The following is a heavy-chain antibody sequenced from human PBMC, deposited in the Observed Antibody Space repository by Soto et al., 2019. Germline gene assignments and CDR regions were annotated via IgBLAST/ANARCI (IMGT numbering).Heavy chain of an antibody. CDR1: GYSFTGYY. CDR2: IGPNSGAT. J-gene: IGHJ5*02. Sequence: QVQLVQSGAEVKKSGASVKISCKASGYSFTGYYIHWVRQAPGQGFEWMGEIGPNSGATKYAQKFQGRVTMTRDMSITTVYMDLNNLSPDDTAVYYCARRLLYYCSSTSCPDGVWFDPWGQGTLVTVSS. D-gene: IGHD2-2*01. CDR3: ARRLLYYCSSTSCPDGVWFDP. V-gene: IGHV1-2*02.